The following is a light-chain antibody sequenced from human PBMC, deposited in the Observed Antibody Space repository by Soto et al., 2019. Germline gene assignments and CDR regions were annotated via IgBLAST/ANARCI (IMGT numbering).Light chain of an antibody. Sequence: DIQMTQSPSSLSASVGDRVTITCRASQSISSYLNWYQQKPGKAPKLLIYAASSLQSGVPSRFSGRGSGTDFTLTISSLQPGDFATYYCQQSYSTPRTFGQGTKVEIK. CDR3: QQSYSTPRT. CDR2: AAS. V-gene: IGKV1-39*01. J-gene: IGKJ1*01. CDR1: QSISSY.